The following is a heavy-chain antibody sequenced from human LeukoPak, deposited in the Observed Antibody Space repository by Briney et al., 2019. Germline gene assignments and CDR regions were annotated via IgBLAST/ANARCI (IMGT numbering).Heavy chain of an antibody. CDR3: ARLITFYYDSSGYADY. CDR2: INHSGGT. V-gene: IGHV4-34*01. CDR1: GGSFSGYY. J-gene: IGHJ4*02. D-gene: IGHD3-22*01. Sequence: SETLSLTCAVYGGSFSGYYWTWIRQPPGKGLEWIGEINHSGGTNYNPSLKSRVTISVDTSKNQFSLKLSSVTAADMAVYYCARLITFYYDSSGYADYWGQGTLVTVSS.